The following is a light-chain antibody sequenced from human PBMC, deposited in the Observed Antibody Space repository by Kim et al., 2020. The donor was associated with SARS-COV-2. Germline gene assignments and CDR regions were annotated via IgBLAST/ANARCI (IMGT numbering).Light chain of an antibody. CDR2: GKD. CDR3: SSRDTTNSHVV. CDR1: SLKPPY. J-gene: IGLJ3*02. V-gene: IGLV3-19*01. Sequence: ALGQTVKITCNGDSLKPPYETWYRQKPGQAPVLVLYGKDNRPSGIPDRFSGSSSSNTGSLTITGAQAENEADYYCSSRDTTNSHVVFGGGTQLTVL.